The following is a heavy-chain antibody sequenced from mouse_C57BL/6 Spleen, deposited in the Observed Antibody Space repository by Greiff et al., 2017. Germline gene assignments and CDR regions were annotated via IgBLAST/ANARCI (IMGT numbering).Heavy chain of an antibody. CDR3: ARGEGFDYDGDCAMDY. CDR2: IYPGSGNT. Sequence: QVQLKQSGAELVRPGASVKLSCKASGYTFTDYYINWVKQRPGQGLEWIARIYPGSGNTYYNEKFKGKATLTAEKSSSTAYMQLSSLTSEDSAVYFGARGEGFDYDGDCAMDYWGQGTSVTVSS. J-gene: IGHJ4*01. V-gene: IGHV1-76*01. D-gene: IGHD2-4*01. CDR1: GYTFTDYY.